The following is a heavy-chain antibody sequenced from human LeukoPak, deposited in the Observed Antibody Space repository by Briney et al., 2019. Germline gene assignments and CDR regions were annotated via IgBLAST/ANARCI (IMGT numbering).Heavy chain of an antibody. V-gene: IGHV1-2*02. J-gene: IGHJ4*02. D-gene: IGHD2-8*01. CDR1: GGTFSSYA. CDR2: INPNSGGT. CDR3: ARSDCTNGVCPLDY. Sequence: ASVKVSCKASGGTFSSYAISWVRQAPGQGLEWMGWINPNSGGTNYAQKFQGRVTMTRDTSISTAYMELSRLRSDDTAVYYCARSDCTNGVCPLDYWGQGTLVTVSS.